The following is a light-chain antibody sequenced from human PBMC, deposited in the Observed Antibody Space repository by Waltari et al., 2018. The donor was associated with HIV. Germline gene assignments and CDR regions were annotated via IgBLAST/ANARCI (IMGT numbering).Light chain of an antibody. Sequence: QSLLTQPQSASGTHGQTVTIPCSGSNSNIGSNFVYWYQHFPGSTPKLRTYRNNQRTSGIPYLFSGSWSGTSASLSISGLRSDDEADYYCAAWDNSLIWVFGGGTKLTVL. J-gene: IGLJ3*02. CDR1: NSNIGSNF. CDR2: RNN. V-gene: IGLV1-47*01. CDR3: AAWDNSLIWV.